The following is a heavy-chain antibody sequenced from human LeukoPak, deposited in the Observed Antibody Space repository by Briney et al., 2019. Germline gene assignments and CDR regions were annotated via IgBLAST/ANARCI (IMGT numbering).Heavy chain of an antibody. CDR2: IYYSGST. D-gene: IGHD6-19*01. J-gene: IGHJ4*02. V-gene: IGHV4-39*07. Sequence: SETLSLTCTVSGGSISSYYWGWIRQPPGKGLEWIGSIYYSGSTYYNPSLKSRVTISVDTSKNQFSLKLSSVTAADTAVYYCARLPETVAGTETFDYWGQGTLVTVSS. CDR3: ARLPETVAGTETFDY. CDR1: GGSISSYY.